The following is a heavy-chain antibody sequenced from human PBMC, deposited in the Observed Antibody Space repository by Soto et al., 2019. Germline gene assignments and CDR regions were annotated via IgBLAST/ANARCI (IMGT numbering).Heavy chain of an antibody. CDR2: ISQSGDT. D-gene: IGHD2-2*01. Sequence: SDPLSLTCAVSGYVIANGYHWGWIRHPPGKEREWSGTISQSGDTYYNPSMKSRDATSIDAAKNHLSLILSAVTAADTATYYCTRIYCTTTSCFINGMDVWGQGTTVTVSS. J-gene: IGHJ6*02. CDR1: GYVIANGYH. CDR3: TRIYCTTTSCFINGMDV. V-gene: IGHV4-38-2*01.